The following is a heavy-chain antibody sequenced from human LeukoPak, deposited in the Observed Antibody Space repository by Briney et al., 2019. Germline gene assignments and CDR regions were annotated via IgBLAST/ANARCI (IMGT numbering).Heavy chain of an antibody. D-gene: IGHD2-2*01. CDR3: ATIHPGYCSSTSCPPWYYFDY. CDR2: FDPEDGET. V-gene: IGHV1-24*01. Sequence: ASVKVSCKVSGYTLTELSMHWARQAPGKGLEWMGGFDPEDGETIYAQKFQGRVTMTEDTSTDTAYMELSSLRSEDTAVYYCATIHPGYCSSTSCPPWYYFDYWGQGTLDTVSS. J-gene: IGHJ4*02. CDR1: GYTLTELS.